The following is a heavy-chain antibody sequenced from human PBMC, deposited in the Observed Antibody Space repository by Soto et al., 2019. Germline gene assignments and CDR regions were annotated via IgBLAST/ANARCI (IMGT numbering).Heavy chain of an antibody. CDR1: GFTFSSYA. Sequence: GGSLRLSCAASGFTFSSYAMSWVRQAPGKGLEWVSAISGSGGSTYYADSVKGRFTISRDNSKNTLYLQMNSLSAEDTAVYYCAKGSCSGGSCYYYYYGMDVWGQGTTVTVSS. J-gene: IGHJ6*02. CDR2: ISGSGGST. V-gene: IGHV3-23*01. D-gene: IGHD2-15*01. CDR3: AKGSCSGGSCYYYYYGMDV.